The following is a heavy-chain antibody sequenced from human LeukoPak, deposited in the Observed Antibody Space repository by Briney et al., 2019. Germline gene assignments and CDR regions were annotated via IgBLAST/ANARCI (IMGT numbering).Heavy chain of an antibody. CDR1: GFTFSSYA. CDR3: ARGAYGSGSTNWFDP. V-gene: IGHV4-59*10. CDR2: IYSSGST. Sequence: GSLRLSCAASGFTFSSYAMSWVRQAPGKGLEWIGRIYSSGSTDYNSSLKSRVTMSVDTSKNQFSLKLSSVTAADTAVYYCARGAYGSGSTNWFDPWGQGTLVTVSS. D-gene: IGHD3-10*01. J-gene: IGHJ5*02.